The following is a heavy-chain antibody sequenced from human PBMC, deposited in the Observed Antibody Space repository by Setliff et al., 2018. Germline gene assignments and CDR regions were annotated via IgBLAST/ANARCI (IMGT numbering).Heavy chain of an antibody. Sequence: SETLSLTCAVYGGSFSGFYWPWIRQSPGKGLEWIGEINHSGGIDYNPSLKSRVTISVDTSKNQFSLKLMSVTAADTAVYYCARGLSKRDYWGQGTLVTVSS. J-gene: IGHJ4*02. CDR2: INHSGGI. V-gene: IGHV4-34*01. CDR1: GGSFSGFY. CDR3: ARGLSKRDY.